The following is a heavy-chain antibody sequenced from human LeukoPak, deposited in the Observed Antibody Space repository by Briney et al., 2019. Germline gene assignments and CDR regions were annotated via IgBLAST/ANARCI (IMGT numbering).Heavy chain of an antibody. V-gene: IGHV1-3*01. Sequence: ASVKVSCKASGYTFTSYAMHWVRQAPGQRLEWMGWINAGNGNTKYSQKFQGRVTITRDTSASTAYMELSSLRSEDTAVYYCARDGGEQLVGPFDYWGQGTLVTVSS. CDR3: ARDGGEQLVGPFDY. J-gene: IGHJ4*02. CDR2: INAGNGNT. D-gene: IGHD6-6*01. CDR1: GYTFTSYA.